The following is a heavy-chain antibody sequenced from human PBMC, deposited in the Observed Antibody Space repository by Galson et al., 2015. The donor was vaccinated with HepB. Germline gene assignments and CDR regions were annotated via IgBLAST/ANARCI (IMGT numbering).Heavy chain of an antibody. CDR3: ARGGEYQLHYFDY. CDR1: GFSFSDYG. CDR2: IWYDGTNK. D-gene: IGHD2/OR15-2a*01. Sequence: SLRLSCAASGFSFSDYGIHWVRQAPGKGLEWVALIWYDGTNKYYADSVKGRFTISRDNSKNTLFLQMSRPRVEDTAVYYCARGGEYQLHYFDYWGQGALVTVSS. V-gene: IGHV3-33*01. J-gene: IGHJ4*02.